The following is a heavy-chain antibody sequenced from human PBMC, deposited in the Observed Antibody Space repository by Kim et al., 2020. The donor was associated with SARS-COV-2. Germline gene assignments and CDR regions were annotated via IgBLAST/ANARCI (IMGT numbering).Heavy chain of an antibody. D-gene: IGHD1-26*01. Sequence: GGSLRLSCAASGFTFSSYGMHWVRQAPGKGLEWVAVISYDGSNKYYADSVKGRFTISRDNSKNTLYLQMNSLRAEDTAVYYCAKEGGAELPLDYWGQGT. CDR1: GFTFSSYG. CDR2: ISYDGSNK. J-gene: IGHJ4*02. CDR3: AKEGGAELPLDY. V-gene: IGHV3-30*18.